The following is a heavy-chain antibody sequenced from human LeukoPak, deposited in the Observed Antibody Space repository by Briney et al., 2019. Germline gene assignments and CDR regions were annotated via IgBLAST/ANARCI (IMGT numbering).Heavy chain of an antibody. D-gene: IGHD1-14*01. CDR3: ARDSGGGHFDY. CDR1: GGSISSYY. Sequence: PSETLSLTCTVSGGSISSYYCSRIRQPAGKGLEWIGRINPSGSTNYNPSLKSRVTISVDKSKNQFSLKLTSVTAADTAVYYCARDSGGGHFDYRGQGTLVTVSS. J-gene: IGHJ4*02. V-gene: IGHV4-4*07. CDR2: INPSGST.